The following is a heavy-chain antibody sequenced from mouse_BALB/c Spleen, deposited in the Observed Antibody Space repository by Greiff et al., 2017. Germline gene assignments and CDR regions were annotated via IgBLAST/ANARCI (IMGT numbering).Heavy chain of an antibody. CDR3: ARGGDLLYFDY. V-gene: IGHV1S56*01. J-gene: IGHJ2*01. CDR1: GYTFTSYY. CDR2: IYPGNVNT. Sequence: QVQLQQSGPELVKPGASVRISCKASGYTFTSYYIHWVKQRPGQGLEWIGWIYPGNVNTKYNEKFKGKATLTADKSSSTAYMQLSSLTSEDSAVYFCARGGDLLYFDYWGQGTTLTVSS.